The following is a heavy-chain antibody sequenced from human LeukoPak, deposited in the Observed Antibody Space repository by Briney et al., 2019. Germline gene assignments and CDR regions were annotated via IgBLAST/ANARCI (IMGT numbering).Heavy chain of an antibody. CDR2: IISGGST. CDR3: AKSVSSGSYYNNDY. D-gene: IGHD3-10*01. J-gene: IGHJ4*02. V-gene: IGHV3-53*01. CDR1: GFTVSSNY. Sequence: PGGSLRLSCAASGFTVSSNYMSWVRQAPGQGLEWVSGIISGGSTYYADSVKGRFTISRDNSKNTLYVQMSSLRAEDTAVYYCAKSVSSGSYYNNDYWGQGTLVTVSS.